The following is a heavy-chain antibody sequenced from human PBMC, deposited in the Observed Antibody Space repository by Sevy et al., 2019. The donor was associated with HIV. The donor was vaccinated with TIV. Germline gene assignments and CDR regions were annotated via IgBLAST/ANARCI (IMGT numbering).Heavy chain of an antibody. V-gene: IGHV1-24*01. J-gene: IGHJ6*02. CDR3: ATHPDIVVVPAAPNRAYGMDV. Sequence: ASVKVSCKVSGYTLTELSMHWVRQAPGKGLEWMGGFDPEDGETIYAQKFQGRVTMTEDTSTDTAYMELSSLRSEDTAVYYCATHPDIVVVPAAPNRAYGMDVWGQRTTVTVSS. CDR1: GYTLTELS. D-gene: IGHD2-2*01. CDR2: FDPEDGET.